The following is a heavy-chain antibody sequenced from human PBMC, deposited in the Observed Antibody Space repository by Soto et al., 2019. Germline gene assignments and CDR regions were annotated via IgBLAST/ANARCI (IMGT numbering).Heavy chain of an antibody. V-gene: IGHV4-59*01. CDR3: ARLGGSYYYYYGMDV. CDR1: GGSISSYY. J-gene: IGHJ6*02. D-gene: IGHD3-16*01. CDR2: IYYSGST. Sequence: PSETLSLTCTVSGGSISSYYWSWIRQPPGKGLERIGYIYYSGSTNYNPALKSRVTISVDTSKNQFSLKLSSVTAADTAVYYCARLGGSYYYYYGMDVWGQGTTVTVSS.